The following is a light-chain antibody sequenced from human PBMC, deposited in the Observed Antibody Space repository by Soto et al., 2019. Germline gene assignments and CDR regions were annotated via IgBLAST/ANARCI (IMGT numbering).Light chain of an antibody. CDR2: DAS. Sequence: DIQMTQSPSTLSASVGDRVTITCRASQSISSWLAWYQQKPGKAPKLLIYDASSLESGVPSRFSGSGSGTDFTLTISRLEPEDFAVYYCQQYGSSPPALTFGGGTKVDIK. CDR1: QSISSW. CDR3: QQYGSSPPALT. V-gene: IGKV1-5*01. J-gene: IGKJ4*01.